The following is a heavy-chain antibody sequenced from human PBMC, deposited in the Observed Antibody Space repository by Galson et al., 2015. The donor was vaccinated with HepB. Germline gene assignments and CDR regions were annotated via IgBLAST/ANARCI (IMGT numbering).Heavy chain of an antibody. Sequence: SLRLSCAASGFTFSDYYMSWIRQAPGKGLEWVSYISSSGSTIYYADSVKGRFTISRDNAKNSLYLQMNSLRAEDTAVYYCARHQPVVLGYAFDIWGQGTMVTVSS. CDR2: ISSSGSTI. D-gene: IGHD3-16*01. CDR1: GFTFSDYY. J-gene: IGHJ3*02. CDR3: ARHQPVVLGYAFDI. V-gene: IGHV3-11*01.